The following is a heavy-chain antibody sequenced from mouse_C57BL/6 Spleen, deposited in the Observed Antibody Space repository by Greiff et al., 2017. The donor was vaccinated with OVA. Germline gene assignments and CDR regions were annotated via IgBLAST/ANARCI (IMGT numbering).Heavy chain of an antibody. Sequence: VQLQRSGPGLVQPSQSLSITCTVSGFSLTSYGVHWVRQSSGKGLEWLGVLWRGGSTDYNAAVMSRLSITKDNSKSQVFLKMNILNADDTAIYYCANYEYDLYYAMDYWGQGTSVTVSS. J-gene: IGHJ4*01. V-gene: IGHV2-5*01. CDR2: LWRGGST. CDR1: GFSLTSYG. D-gene: IGHD2-4*01. CDR3: ANYEYDLYYAMDY.